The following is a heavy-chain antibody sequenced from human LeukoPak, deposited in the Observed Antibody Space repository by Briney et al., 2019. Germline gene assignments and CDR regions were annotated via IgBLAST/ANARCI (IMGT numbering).Heavy chain of an antibody. D-gene: IGHD3-16*02. V-gene: IGHV4-59*12. Sequence: SETLSLTYTVSGGSISSYYWSWIRQPPGKGLEWIGYIYYSGSTNYNPSLKSRVTISVDTSKNQFSLKLSSVTAADTAVYYCARGPLWGSYRYTEVPHWGQGTLVTVSS. CDR1: GGSISSYY. CDR2: IYYSGST. CDR3: ARGPLWGSYRYTEVPH. J-gene: IGHJ4*02.